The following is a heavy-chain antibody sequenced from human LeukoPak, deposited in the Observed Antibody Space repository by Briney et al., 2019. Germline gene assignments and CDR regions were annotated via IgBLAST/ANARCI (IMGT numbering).Heavy chain of an antibody. V-gene: IGHV3-21*01. CDR3: ARRCYDFWSGYEGNWFDP. D-gene: IGHD3-3*01. CDR2: ISSSSSYI. Sequence: GESLRLSCAASGCTFSSYSMNWVRKPPGKGQELVSSISSSSSYISYEDSVKGRFTITRDNAKNSWYLQMNSLRAEDTAVYYWARRCYDFWSGYEGNWFDPWGQGTLVTVSS. J-gene: IGHJ5*02. CDR1: GCTFSSYS.